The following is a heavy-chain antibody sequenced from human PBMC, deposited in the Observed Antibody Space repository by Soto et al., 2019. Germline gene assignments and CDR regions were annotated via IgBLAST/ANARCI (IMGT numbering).Heavy chain of an antibody. CDR3: ARGRVMRGNAYYYGMDV. V-gene: IGHV1-69*05. Sequence: QVLLVQSGAEVKKPGSSVRVSCKTSGGTFSSFAISWVRLAPGQGLEWMGVIVPMFAAPTYAQKFQGRVSXTXXESTRTAYMELSRLRSDDTAVYYCARGRVMRGNAYYYGMDVWGQGTTVTVSS. CDR1: GGTFSSFA. J-gene: IGHJ6*02. D-gene: IGHD2-21*01. CDR2: IVPMFAAP.